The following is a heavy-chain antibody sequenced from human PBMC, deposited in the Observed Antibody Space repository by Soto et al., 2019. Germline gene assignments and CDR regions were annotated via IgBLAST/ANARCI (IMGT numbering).Heavy chain of an antibody. V-gene: IGHV1-69*04. CDR2: IIPILGIA. CDR3: ARDSGYDYRYYYYYMDV. J-gene: IGHJ6*03. CDR1: GGTFSSYT. Sequence: ASVKVSCKASGGTFSSYTISWVRQAPGQGLEWMGRIIPILGIANYAQKFQGRVTITADKSTSTAYMELSSLRSEDTAVYYCARDSGYDYRYYYYYMDVWGKGTTVTVSS. D-gene: IGHD5-12*01.